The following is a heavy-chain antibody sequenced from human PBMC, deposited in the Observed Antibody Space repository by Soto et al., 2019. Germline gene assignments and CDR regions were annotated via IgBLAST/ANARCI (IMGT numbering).Heavy chain of an antibody. D-gene: IGHD6-6*01. Sequence: GGSLRLSCAASGFTFSSYGMHWVRQAPGKGLEWVAVIWYDGSNKYYADSVKGRFTISRDNSKNTLYLQMNSLRAEDTAVYYCAREISSSSPPGDYWGQGTPVTVSS. CDR2: IWYDGSNK. J-gene: IGHJ4*02. CDR3: AREISSSSPPGDY. V-gene: IGHV3-33*01. CDR1: GFTFSSYG.